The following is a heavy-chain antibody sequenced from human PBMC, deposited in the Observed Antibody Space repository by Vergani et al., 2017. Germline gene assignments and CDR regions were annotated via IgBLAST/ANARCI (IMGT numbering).Heavy chain of an antibody. D-gene: IGHD5-18*01. J-gene: IGHJ5*02. Sequence: QVQLVQSGAEVKKPGASVKVSCKASGGTFSSYAISWVRQAPGQGLEWMGRIIPILGIANYAQKFQGRVTITADKSTSTAYMGLSSLRSEDTAVYYCARGGQLWLIGTGLSDWFDPWGQGTLVTVSS. CDR1: GGTFSSYA. CDR3: ARGGQLWLIGTGLSDWFDP. CDR2: IIPILGIA. V-gene: IGHV1-69*04.